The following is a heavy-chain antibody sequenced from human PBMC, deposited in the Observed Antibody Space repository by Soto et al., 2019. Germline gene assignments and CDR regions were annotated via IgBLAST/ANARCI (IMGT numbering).Heavy chain of an antibody. CDR3: ARGLFYYDGSGYLGY. Sequence: GGSLRLSCAASGFTFSSYAMYWVRQAPGKGLEWVSSISSSSSYIYYADSVKGRFTISRDNAKNSLYLQMNSLRAEDTAVYYCARGLFYYDGSGYLGYWGQGTLVTVSS. D-gene: IGHD3-22*01. V-gene: IGHV3-21*01. CDR1: GFTFSSYA. CDR2: ISSSSSYI. J-gene: IGHJ4*02.